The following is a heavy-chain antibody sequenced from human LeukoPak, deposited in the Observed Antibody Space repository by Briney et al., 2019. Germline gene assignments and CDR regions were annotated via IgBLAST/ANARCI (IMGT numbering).Heavy chain of an antibody. CDR3: ARGEEKGIFGDYFDY. D-gene: IGHD3-3*01. CDR2: ISSSGSTI. Sequence: GGSLRLSCAASGFTFSDYYMSWMRQAPGKGLEWGSYISSSGSTIYYADSVKGRFTISRDNAKNSLYLQMNSLRAEDTAVYYCARGEEKGIFGDYFDYWGQGTLVTVSS. J-gene: IGHJ4*02. CDR1: GFTFSDYY. V-gene: IGHV3-11*01.